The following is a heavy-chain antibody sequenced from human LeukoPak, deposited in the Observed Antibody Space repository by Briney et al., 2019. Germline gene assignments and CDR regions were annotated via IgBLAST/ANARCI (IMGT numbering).Heavy chain of an antibody. Sequence: PGGSLRLSCAASGFTFSSYAMSWVRQAPGKGLEWVSAISGSGGSTYYADSVKGRFTISRDNSKNTLYLQMNSLRAEDTAVYYCARSGGDFWSGLDYWGQGTLVTVSS. V-gene: IGHV3-23*01. CDR1: GFTFSSYA. D-gene: IGHD3-3*01. CDR3: ARSGGDFWSGLDY. J-gene: IGHJ4*02. CDR2: ISGSGGST.